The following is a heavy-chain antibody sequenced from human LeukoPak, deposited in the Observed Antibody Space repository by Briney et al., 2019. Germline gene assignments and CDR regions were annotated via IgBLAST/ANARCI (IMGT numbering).Heavy chain of an antibody. CDR2: IYYSGST. CDR3: ARDPQSAPMAFYNWFDP. J-gene: IGHJ5*02. V-gene: IGHV4-39*06. CDR1: GGSISSSSYY. Sequence: SETLSLTCTISGGSISSSSYYWGWIRQPPGKGLEWIGSIYYSGSTYYTPSLESRVTISVDTSNNQFALKLSSVTAADTAVYYCARDPQSAPMAFYNWFDPWGQGTLVTVSS. D-gene: IGHD2-8*01.